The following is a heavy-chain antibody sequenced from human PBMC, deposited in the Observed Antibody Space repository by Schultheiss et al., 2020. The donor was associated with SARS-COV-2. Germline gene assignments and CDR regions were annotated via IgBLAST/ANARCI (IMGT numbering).Heavy chain of an antibody. D-gene: IGHD3-3*01. CDR1: GGSISSSSYY. J-gene: IGHJ4*02. V-gene: IGHV4-39*01. CDR3: ARLSYPFLFGNARYYFDY. CDR2: IYYSGST. Sequence: SETLSLTCTVSGGSISSSSYYWGWIRQPPGKGLEWIGSIYYSGSTYYNPSLKSRVTISVHTSKNQFSLKLSSVTAADTAVYYCARLSYPFLFGNARYYFDYWGQGTLVTVSS.